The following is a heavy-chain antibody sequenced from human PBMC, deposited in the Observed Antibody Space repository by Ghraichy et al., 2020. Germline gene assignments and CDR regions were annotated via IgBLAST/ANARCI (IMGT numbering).Heavy chain of an antibody. Sequence: GGSLRLSCAASGFTFSSYSMNWVRQAPGKGLEWVSYISSSSSTIYYADSVKGRFTISRDNAKNSLYLQMNSLRDEDTAVYYCARDISPYGDYGVGYFDYWGQGTLVTVSS. J-gene: IGHJ4*02. D-gene: IGHD4-17*01. V-gene: IGHV3-48*02. CDR3: ARDISPYGDYGVGYFDY. CDR1: GFTFSSYS. CDR2: ISSSSSTI.